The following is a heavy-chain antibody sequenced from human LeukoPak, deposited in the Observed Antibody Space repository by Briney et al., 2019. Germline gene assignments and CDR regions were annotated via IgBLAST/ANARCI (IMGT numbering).Heavy chain of an antibody. J-gene: IGHJ4*02. Sequence: SETLSLTCTVSGGSISSGGYYWSWIRQPAGKGLEWIGRIYTSGNTNYNPSLKSRATISVDTSKNQFSLKLSSVTAADTAVYYCARCLYYDLVFDYWGQGTLVTVSS. D-gene: IGHD3-22*01. CDR3: ARCLYYDLVFDY. CDR2: IYTSGNT. CDR1: GGSISSGGYY. V-gene: IGHV4-61*02.